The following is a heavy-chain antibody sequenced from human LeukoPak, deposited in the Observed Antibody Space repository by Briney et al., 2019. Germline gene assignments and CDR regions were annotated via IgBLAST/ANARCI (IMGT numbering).Heavy chain of an antibody. CDR3: ARNRGYYDILTGYRPGDAFDI. J-gene: IGHJ3*02. V-gene: IGHV4-59*12. Sequence: SETLSLTCTVSGGSISSYYWSWIRQPPGKGREWIGYIYYSGSTNYNPSLKSRVTMSVDTSKNQFSLKLSSVTAVDTAVYYCARNRGYYDILTGYRPGDAFDIWGQGTMVTVSS. CDR2: IYYSGST. CDR1: GGSISSYY. D-gene: IGHD3-9*01.